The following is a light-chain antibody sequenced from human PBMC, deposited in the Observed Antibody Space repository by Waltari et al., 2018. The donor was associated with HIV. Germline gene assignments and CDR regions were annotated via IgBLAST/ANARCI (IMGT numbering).Light chain of an antibody. V-gene: IGKV3-15*01. CDR1: QSCWSN. Sequence: EIVMTQSPATLSVSPGERATPSCRASQSCWSNLAWYQQKPGQATRLVIYDASTRATGIPARFSGSGSGTEFTLTISSLQSEDFAVYYCQQYNNWPPYTFGQGTKLEIK. CDR2: DAS. CDR3: QQYNNWPPYT. J-gene: IGKJ2*01.